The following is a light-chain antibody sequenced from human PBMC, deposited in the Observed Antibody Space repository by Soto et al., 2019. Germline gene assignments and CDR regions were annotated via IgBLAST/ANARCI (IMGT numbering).Light chain of an antibody. Sequence: QSALTQPPSVSGAPGQGVTISCTGSSSSIGAGYDVHWYQQVPGTAPKLLIYGNNNRPSGVPDRFSGSKSGTSASLAISGLQSEDEADYYCAAWDDSLNGSYVFGTGTKVTVL. CDR1: SSSIGAGYD. CDR2: GNN. V-gene: IGLV1-40*01. CDR3: AAWDDSLNGSYV. J-gene: IGLJ1*01.